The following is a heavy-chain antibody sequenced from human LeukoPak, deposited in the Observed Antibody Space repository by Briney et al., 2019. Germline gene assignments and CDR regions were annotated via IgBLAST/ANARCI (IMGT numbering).Heavy chain of an antibody. D-gene: IGHD4-11*01. J-gene: IGHJ6*02. CDR3: ARDSTTTVTNYYYYYGMDV. V-gene: IGHV4-30-4*01. Sequence: PSETLSLTCTVSGGSISSVDSYWSWIRQPPGKGLGWIGYIYYSGSTYYNPSLKSRVTISVDTSKNQFSRKLSSVTAADTAVYYCARDSTTTVTNYYYYYGMDVWGQGTTVTVSS. CDR2: IYYSGST. CDR1: GGSISSVDSY.